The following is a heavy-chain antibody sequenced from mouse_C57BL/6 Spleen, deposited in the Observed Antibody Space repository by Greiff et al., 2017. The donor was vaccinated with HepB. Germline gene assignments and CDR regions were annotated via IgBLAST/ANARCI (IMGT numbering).Heavy chain of an antibody. CDR2: IYPGDGDT. V-gene: IGHV1-82*01. D-gene: IGHD2-4*01. CDR1: GYAFSSSW. J-gene: IGHJ4*01. Sequence: QVQLQQSGPELVKPGASVKISCKASGYAFSSSWMNWVKQRPGKGLEWIGRIYPGDGDTNYNGKFKGKATLTADKSSSTAYMQLSSLTSEDSAVYFCARTDYEGGAMDYWGQGTSVTVSS. CDR3: ARTDYEGGAMDY.